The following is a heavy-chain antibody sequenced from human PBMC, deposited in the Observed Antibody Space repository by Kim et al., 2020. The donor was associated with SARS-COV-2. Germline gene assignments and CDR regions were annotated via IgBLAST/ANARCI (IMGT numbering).Heavy chain of an antibody. J-gene: IGHJ4*02. D-gene: IGHD5-12*01. Sequence: GGSLRLSCAASGFTFNSYYMTWVRQAPGKGLEWVANIDEDGSVKRYVDSVKGRFTISRDNAKNSLSLQMDSLRAEDTALYYCARERGRGSTGYGDFDSWGQGTRVTVSS. CDR3: ARERGRGSTGYGDFDS. CDR2: IDEDGSVK. CDR1: GFTFNSYY. V-gene: IGHV3-7*03.